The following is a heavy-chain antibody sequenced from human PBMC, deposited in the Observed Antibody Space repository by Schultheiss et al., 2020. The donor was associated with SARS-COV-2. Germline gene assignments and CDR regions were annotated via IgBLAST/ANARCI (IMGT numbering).Heavy chain of an antibody. V-gene: IGHV1-2*02. CDR1: GYTFTGYY. Sequence: ASVKVSCEASGYTFTGYYMHWVRQAPGQGLEWMGWINSNSGGTNSAQKFQGRVTMTRDTSISTAYMELSRLRSDDTAVYYCARASTPMVPVDYFDYWGQGTLVTVSS. CDR3: ARASTPMVPVDYFDY. J-gene: IGHJ4*02. CDR2: INSNSGGT. D-gene: IGHD5-18*01.